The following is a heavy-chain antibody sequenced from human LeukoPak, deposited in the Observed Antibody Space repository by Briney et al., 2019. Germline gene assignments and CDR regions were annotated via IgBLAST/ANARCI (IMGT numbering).Heavy chain of an antibody. V-gene: IGHV1-69*06. J-gene: IGHJ6*04. CDR3: ARDYPYYDILTGPSGGMDV. CDR2: IIPIFDTA. Sequence: EASVKVSCKASGGTFSSYAISWVRQAPGQGLEWMGGIIPIFDTANYAQKFQGRVTITADKSTSTAYMELSSLRSEDTAVYYCARDYPYYDILTGPSGGMDVWGKGTTVTVSS. D-gene: IGHD3-9*01. CDR1: GGTFSSYA.